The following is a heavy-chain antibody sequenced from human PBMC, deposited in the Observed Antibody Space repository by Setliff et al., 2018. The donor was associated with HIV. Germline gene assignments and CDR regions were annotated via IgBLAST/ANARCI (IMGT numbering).Heavy chain of an antibody. D-gene: IGHD2-15*01. J-gene: IGHJ4*02. CDR2: ISGSGGRT. CDR3: ARGSKGESGSVTKCDY. V-gene: IGHV3-23*01. Sequence: PGGSLRLSCAASGFTFSNYAMSWVRQAPGKGLEWVSAISGSGGRTYYADSVKGRFTVSRDDFKNTLSLQMNSLRVGDTAVYYCARGSKGESGSVTKCDYWGQGTLVTVSS. CDR1: GFTFSNYA.